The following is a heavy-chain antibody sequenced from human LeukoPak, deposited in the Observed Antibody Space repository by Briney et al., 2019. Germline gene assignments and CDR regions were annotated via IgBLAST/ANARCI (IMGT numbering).Heavy chain of an antibody. CDR3: AKSLDYGGNRARLDF. CDR1: GFTFSTYG. J-gene: IGHJ4*02. D-gene: IGHD4-23*01. V-gene: IGHV3-23*01. Sequence: GGSLRLSCAASGFTFSTYGMNWGRQAPGKGLEWVSAVSGSGSTTYYARSVKGRFTVSRDNSKNTLYLQMNSLRVDDTAVYYCAKSLDYGGNRARLDFWGQGTLVTVST. CDR2: VSGSGSTT.